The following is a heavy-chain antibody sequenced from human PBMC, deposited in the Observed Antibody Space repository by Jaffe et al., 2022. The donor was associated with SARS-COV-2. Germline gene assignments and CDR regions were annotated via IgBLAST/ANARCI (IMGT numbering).Heavy chain of an antibody. CDR2: IKSKTDGGTT. Sequence: EVQLVESGGGLVKPGGSLRLSCAASGFTFSNAWMSWVRQAPGKGLEWVGRIKSKTDGGTTDYAAPVKGRFTISRDDSKNTLYLQMNSLKTEDTAVYYCTTANPYYYDSSGPHEDYWGQGTLVTVSS. CDR1: GFTFSNAW. V-gene: IGHV3-15*01. J-gene: IGHJ4*02. D-gene: IGHD3-22*01. CDR3: TTANPYYYDSSGPHEDY.